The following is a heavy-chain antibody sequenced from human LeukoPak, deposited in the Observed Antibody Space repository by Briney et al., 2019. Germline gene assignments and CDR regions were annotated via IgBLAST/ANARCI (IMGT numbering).Heavy chain of an antibody. V-gene: IGHV3-9*01. J-gene: IGHJ1*01. D-gene: IGHD6-13*01. CDR2: ISWNSGSI. Sequence: GGSLRLSCAASGFTFDDYAMHWVRQAPGKGLEWVSRISWNSGSIGYADSVKGRFTISRDNAKNSLYLQMNSLRAEDTALYYCAKAPQYSSSWYAEYFQHWGQGTLVTVSS. CDR1: GFTFDDYA. CDR3: AKAPQYSSSWYAEYFQH.